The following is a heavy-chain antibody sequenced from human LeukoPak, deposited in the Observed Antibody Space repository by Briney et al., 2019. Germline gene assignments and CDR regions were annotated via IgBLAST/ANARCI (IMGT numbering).Heavy chain of an antibody. V-gene: IGHV3-23*01. J-gene: IGHJ4*02. CDR1: GFTFRSYA. CDR2: ISGSGDST. D-gene: IGHD3-3*01. Sequence: GGSLRLSCAASGFTFRSYAMSWVRRAPGKGLEWVSGISGSGDSTYYADSVKGRFTVSRDNSKSTLYLQMNSLRAEDTAVYYCAKAYYDLWSGYLDYWGQGTLVTVSS. CDR3: AKAYYDLWSGYLDY.